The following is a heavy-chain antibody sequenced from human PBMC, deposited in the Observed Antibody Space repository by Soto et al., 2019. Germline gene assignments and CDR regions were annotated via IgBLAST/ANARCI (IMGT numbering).Heavy chain of an antibody. CDR3: ARDHGYYDSRGYRHFGFDY. D-gene: IGHD3-22*01. CDR1: GGTFSSYA. Sequence: ASVKVSCKASGGTFSSYAISWVRQAPGQGLEWMGGIIPIFGTANYAQKFQGRVTITADESTSTAYMELSSLRSEDTAVYYCARDHGYYDSRGYRHFGFDYWGQGTLVTVSS. CDR2: IIPIFGTA. J-gene: IGHJ4*02. V-gene: IGHV1-69*13.